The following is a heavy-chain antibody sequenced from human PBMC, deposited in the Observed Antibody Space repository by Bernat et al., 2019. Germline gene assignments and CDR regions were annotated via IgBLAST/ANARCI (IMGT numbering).Heavy chain of an antibody. D-gene: IGHD3-22*01. CDR3: ATTYYYDSSGYYDGWFDP. J-gene: IGHJ5*02. CDR1: GYTFTSYG. V-gene: IGHV1-18*01. CDR2: ISAYNGNT. Sequence: QVQLVQSGAEVKKPGASVKVSCKASGYTFTSYGISWVRQAPGQGLEWMGWISAYNGNTNYAQKLQGRVTITADKSTSTAYMELSSLRSEDTAVYYCATTYYYDSSGYYDGWFDPWGQGTLVTVSS.